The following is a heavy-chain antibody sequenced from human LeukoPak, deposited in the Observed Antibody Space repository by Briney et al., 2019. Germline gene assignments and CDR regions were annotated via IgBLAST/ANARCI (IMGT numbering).Heavy chain of an antibody. CDR1: GFTFSTYW. J-gene: IGHJ5*02. Sequence: GGSLRLSCAASGFTFSTYWMSWVRQAPGKGLEWVSYISSSSSTIYYADSVKGRFTISRDNAKNSMYLQMNSLRAEDTAVYYCARDPIAPWGQGTLVTVSS. D-gene: IGHD6-13*01. V-gene: IGHV3-48*01. CDR3: ARDPIAP. CDR2: ISSSSSTI.